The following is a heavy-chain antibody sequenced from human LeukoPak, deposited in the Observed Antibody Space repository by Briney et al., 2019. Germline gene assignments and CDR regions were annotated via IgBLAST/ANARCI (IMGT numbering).Heavy chain of an antibody. V-gene: IGHV3-48*03. CDR3: ARDPRTVRI. Sequence: GGSLRLSCAASGFTFSSYGMTWVRQAPGKGLEWLSYISGNGGVIQYADSVKGRFTISRDNAKNLLYLQMDSLRVEDTAIYYCARDPRTVRIWGQGTLVTVSS. CDR1: GFTFSSYG. CDR2: ISGNGGVI. D-gene: IGHD1-1*01. J-gene: IGHJ4*02.